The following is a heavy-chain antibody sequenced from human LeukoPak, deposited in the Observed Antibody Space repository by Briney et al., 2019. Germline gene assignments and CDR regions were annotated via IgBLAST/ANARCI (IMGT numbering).Heavy chain of an antibody. V-gene: IGHV4-4*07. D-gene: IGHD6-6*01. Sequence: KPSETLSLTCTVSGGSVSSYDWSWIRQPAGKGLEWIGRISPTGSTNYSPSLKSRLTMSGDTSKNQFSLKLTSVTAADTAVYYCARGGSYINSSPSFDSWGQGTLVTVSS. J-gene: IGHJ4*02. CDR2: ISPTGST. CDR1: GGSVSSYD. CDR3: ARGGSYINSSPSFDS.